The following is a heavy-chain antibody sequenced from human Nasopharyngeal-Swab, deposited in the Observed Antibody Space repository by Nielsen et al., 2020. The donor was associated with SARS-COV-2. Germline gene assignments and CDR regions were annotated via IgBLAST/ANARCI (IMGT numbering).Heavy chain of an antibody. Sequence: GESLKISCAASGFTFSSYAMSWVRQAPGKGPEWVSAISGSGGSTYYADSVKGRFTISRDNSKNTLYLQMNSLRAEDTAVYYCAKDLERGIFGVVISMDVWGQGTTVTVSS. D-gene: IGHD3-3*01. CDR3: AKDLERGIFGVVISMDV. CDR1: GFTFSSYA. CDR2: ISGSGGST. V-gene: IGHV3-23*01. J-gene: IGHJ6*02.